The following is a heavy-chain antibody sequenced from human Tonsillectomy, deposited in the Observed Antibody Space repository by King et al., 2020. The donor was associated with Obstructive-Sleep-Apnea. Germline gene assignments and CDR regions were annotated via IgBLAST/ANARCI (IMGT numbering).Heavy chain of an antibody. D-gene: IGHD6-13*01. CDR2: ISGSGGST. Sequence: VQLVESGGGLVQPGGSLRLSCAASGFTFSSYAMSWVRQAPGKGLEWVSAISGSGGSTYYADSVKGRFTISRDNSKDTLYLQMNSLRAEDTAVYYCAKAGGFSSWYETNFDYWGQGTLVTVSS. J-gene: IGHJ4*02. CDR3: AKAGGFSSWYETNFDY. V-gene: IGHV3-23*04. CDR1: GFTFSSYA.